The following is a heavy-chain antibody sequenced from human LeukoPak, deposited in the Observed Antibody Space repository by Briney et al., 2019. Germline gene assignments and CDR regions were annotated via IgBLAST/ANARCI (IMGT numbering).Heavy chain of an antibody. CDR2: IIPILGIA. J-gene: IGHJ4*02. CDR1: GGTFSSYA. Sequence: SVKVSCKASGGTFSSYAISWVRQAPGQGLEWMGRIIPILGIANYAQKFQGRVTITADKSTSTAYMELSSLRSEDTAVYYCARDTMVRGVHQTDYWGQGTLVTVSS. V-gene: IGHV1-69*04. D-gene: IGHD3-10*01. CDR3: ARDTMVRGVHQTDY.